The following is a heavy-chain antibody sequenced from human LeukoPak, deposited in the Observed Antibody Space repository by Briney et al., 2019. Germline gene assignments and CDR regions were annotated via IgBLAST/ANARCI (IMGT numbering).Heavy chain of an antibody. J-gene: IGHJ5*02. CDR1: GYTFTSYD. CDR2: MNPNSGNT. D-gene: IGHD2-15*01. Sequence: ASVKVSCKASGYTFTSYDINWVRQATGQGLEWMGWMNPNSGNTGYAQKFQGRVTMTRDTSISTAYMELRSLRSDDTAVYYCARVLGCSGGSCYSNWFDPWGQGTLVTVSS. CDR3: ARVLGCSGGSCYSNWFDP. V-gene: IGHV1-8*01.